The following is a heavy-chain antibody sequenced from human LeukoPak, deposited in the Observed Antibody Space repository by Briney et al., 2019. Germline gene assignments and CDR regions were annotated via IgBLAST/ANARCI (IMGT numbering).Heavy chain of an antibody. V-gene: IGHV1-18*01. CDR3: ARGETGTSFDRFDP. D-gene: IGHD1-7*01. CDR2: ISGYNGNT. Sequence: ASVKVSCKASGYTFTNYGINWVRQAPGQGLEWMGWISGYNGNTNYAQKVQARVTMTADTFTSTAYLELRGLKSDDTAIYYCARGETGTSFDRFDPWGQGTLVTVSS. CDR1: GYTFTNYG. J-gene: IGHJ5*02.